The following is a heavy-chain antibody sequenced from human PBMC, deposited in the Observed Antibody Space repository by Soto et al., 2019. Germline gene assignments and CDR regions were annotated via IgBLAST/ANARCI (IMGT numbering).Heavy chain of an antibody. CDR2: IKAYNGNT. D-gene: IGHD3-16*01. CDR3: ALVDVYVTPSPQHV. CDR1: GYRFTSYG. J-gene: IGHJ6*02. Sequence: QVQLVQSGAEVKNPGASVKVSCKASGYRFTSYGIGWVRQAPGQGLEWMGCIKAYNGNTNYAPNLQGRVTLTTDPSTGAADLELRTLRSTDTGVYYCALVDVYVTPSPQHVWGQGTTVTVSS. V-gene: IGHV1-18*01.